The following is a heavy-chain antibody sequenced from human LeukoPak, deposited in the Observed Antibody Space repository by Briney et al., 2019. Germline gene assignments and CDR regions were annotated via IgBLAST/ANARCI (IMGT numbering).Heavy chain of an antibody. J-gene: IGHJ4*02. D-gene: IGHD3-10*01. V-gene: IGHV3-11*01. CDR2: ISSSGSTI. CDR3: ARDGVGTMVRGVTEGSFL. CDR1: GFTFSDYY. Sequence: GGSLRLSCAASGFTFSDYYMSWIRQAPGKGLEWVSYISSSGSTIYYADSVKGRFTISRDNAKKSLYLQMNSLRAEDTAVYYCARDGVGTMVRGVTEGSFLWGQGTLVTVSS.